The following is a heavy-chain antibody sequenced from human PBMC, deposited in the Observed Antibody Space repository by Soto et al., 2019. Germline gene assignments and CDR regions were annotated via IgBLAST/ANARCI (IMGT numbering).Heavy chain of an antibody. D-gene: IGHD6-13*01. J-gene: IGHJ4*02. CDR3: ARPRIAAAGIVAGEV. Sequence: SETLSLTCTVSGGSISSSSYYWGWIRQPPGKGLEWIGSIYYSGSTYYNPSLKSRVTISVDTSKNQFSLKLSSVTAADTAVYYCARPRIAAAGIVAGEVWGQGTLVTVSS. V-gene: IGHV4-39*01. CDR1: GGSISSSSYY. CDR2: IYYSGST.